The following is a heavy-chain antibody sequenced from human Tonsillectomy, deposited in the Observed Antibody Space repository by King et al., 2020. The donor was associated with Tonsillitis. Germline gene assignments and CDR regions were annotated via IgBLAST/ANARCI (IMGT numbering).Heavy chain of an antibody. J-gene: IGHJ4*02. D-gene: IGHD5-18*01. CDR1: GFTFSNYG. Sequence: VQLVESGGGVVQPGRSLRLSCEASGFTFSNYGMHWVRQAPGKGLEWVAVISYDGSTKFYGDSVKGRFTISRDNSNSTLYLQMKSLRVEDTSLYYCAKSGDSYGFDAGGQGILVTVSA. V-gene: IGHV3-30*18. CDR3: AKSGDSYGFDA. CDR2: ISYDGSTK.